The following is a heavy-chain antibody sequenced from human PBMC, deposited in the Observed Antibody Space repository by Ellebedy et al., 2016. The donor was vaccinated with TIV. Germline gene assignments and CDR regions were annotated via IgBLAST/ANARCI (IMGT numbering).Heavy chain of an antibody. Sequence: MPSETLSLTCTVSGGSISSYYWSWIRQPPGKGLEWIGSIYYSGSTNYNPSLKSRVTISVDTSKNQFSLKLSSVTAADTAVYYCAGSYDSSGYYYSHSMFYFDYWGQGTLVTVSS. CDR1: GGSISSYY. J-gene: IGHJ4*02. CDR2: IYYSGST. D-gene: IGHD3-22*01. V-gene: IGHV4-59*08. CDR3: AGSYDSSGYYYSHSMFYFDY.